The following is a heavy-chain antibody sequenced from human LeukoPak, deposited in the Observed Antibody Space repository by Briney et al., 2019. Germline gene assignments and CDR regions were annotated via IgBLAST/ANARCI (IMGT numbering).Heavy chain of an antibody. CDR1: GGSFSGYY. V-gene: IGHV4-34*01. Sequence: PSETLSLTCAVYGGSFSGYYWSWIRQPPGKGLEWIGEINHSGSTNYNPSLKSRVTISVDTSKNQFSLKLSSVTAADTAVYYCARGLRYAFDIWGQGTMVTVSS. CDR3: ARGLRYAFDI. D-gene: IGHD2-15*01. J-gene: IGHJ3*02. CDR2: INHSGST.